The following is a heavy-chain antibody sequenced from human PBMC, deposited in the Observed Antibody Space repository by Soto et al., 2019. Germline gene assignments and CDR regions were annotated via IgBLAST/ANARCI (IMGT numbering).Heavy chain of an antibody. D-gene: IGHD5-12*01. CDR3: ARIRRDGYNLDYYGMDV. CDR2: ISYDGSNK. V-gene: IGHV3-30*03. Sequence: GGSLRLSCAASGFTFSSYGMHWVRQAPGKGLEWVAVISYDGSNKYYADSVKGRFTISRDNSKNTLYLQMNSLRAEDTAVYYCARIRRDGYNLDYYGMDVWGQGTTVTVSS. CDR1: GFTFSSYG. J-gene: IGHJ6*02.